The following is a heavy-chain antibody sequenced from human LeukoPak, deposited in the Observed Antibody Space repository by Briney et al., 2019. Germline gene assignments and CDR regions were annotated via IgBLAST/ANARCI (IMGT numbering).Heavy chain of an antibody. Sequence: GGSLRLSCAASGFTFSNYALSWVRQAPGKGLEWVSLISDSGGGTYYADSVKGRFTNSRDNSKNTLYLQMNSLRAEDTAVYYCATVFDWGKEEDWGQGTLVTVSS. CDR3: ATVFDWGKEED. D-gene: IGHD7-27*01. CDR2: ISDSGGGT. J-gene: IGHJ4*02. CDR1: GFTFSNYA. V-gene: IGHV3-23*01.